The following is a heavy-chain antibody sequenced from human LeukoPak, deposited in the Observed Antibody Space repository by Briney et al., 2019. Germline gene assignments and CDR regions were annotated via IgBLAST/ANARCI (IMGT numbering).Heavy chain of an antibody. V-gene: IGHV3-7*03. CDR2: IREERGQE. CDR3: ASLDTAKQPLANH. D-gene: IGHD5-18*01. CDR1: GFTFSSHW. Sequence: GGSLRLSCAGSGFTFSSHWMSWVRQAPGKGLEWVANIREERGQEYYVDSVKGRFTISKNSAKNSLYLQMNTLRVEDTAMYYCASLDTAKQPLANHWGQGTLVTVSS. J-gene: IGHJ5*02.